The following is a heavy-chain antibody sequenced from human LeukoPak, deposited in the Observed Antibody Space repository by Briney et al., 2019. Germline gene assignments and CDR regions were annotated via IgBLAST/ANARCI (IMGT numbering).Heavy chain of an antibody. J-gene: IGHJ4*02. CDR3: ATGDYDYVWGSYPLRY. CDR2: INPNSGGT. Sequence: ASVKVSCKASGYTFTGYYMHWVRQAPGQGLEWMGWINPNSGGTNYAQKFQGRVTMTRDTSISTAYMELSRLRSDDTAVYYCATGDYDYVWGSYPLRYWGQGTLVTVSS. D-gene: IGHD3-16*02. CDR1: GYTFTGYY. V-gene: IGHV1-2*02.